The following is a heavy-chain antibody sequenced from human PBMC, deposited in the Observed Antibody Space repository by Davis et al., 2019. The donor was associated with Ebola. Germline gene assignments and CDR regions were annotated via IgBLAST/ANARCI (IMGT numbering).Heavy chain of an antibody. Sequence: SETLSLTCAVYGGSFTDYFWSWIRQPPGKGLEWIGETSHHPDYTNYSPSFGGRVTISVDSSKNQFSLKLSSVTAADTAVYYCARVPIFGVVITDAFDIWGQGTMVTVSS. CDR2: TSHHPDYT. J-gene: IGHJ3*02. CDR1: GGSFTDYF. CDR3: ARVPIFGVVITDAFDI. D-gene: IGHD3-3*01. V-gene: IGHV4-34*01.